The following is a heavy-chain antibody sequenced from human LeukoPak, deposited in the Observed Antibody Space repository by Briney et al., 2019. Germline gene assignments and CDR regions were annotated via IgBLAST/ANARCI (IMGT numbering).Heavy chain of an antibody. D-gene: IGHD6-19*01. CDR1: GFNFDDYA. J-gene: IGHJ4*02. Sequence: GGSLRLSCAASGFNFDDYAMHWVRQAPGKGLEWVSGISWNSDKIGYADSVKGRFTISRDNAKNTLYLQMNSLRAEDTAVYYCARRSAVAGTLDYWGQGTPVTVSS. V-gene: IGHV3-9*01. CDR2: ISWNSDKI. CDR3: ARRSAVAGTLDY.